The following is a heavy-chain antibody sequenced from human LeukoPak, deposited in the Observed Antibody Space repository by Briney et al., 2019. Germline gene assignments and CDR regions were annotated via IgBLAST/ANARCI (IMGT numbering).Heavy chain of an antibody. CDR1: GFTVSSNY. J-gene: IGHJ4*02. Sequence: GGSLRLSCAASGFTVSSNYMSWVRQAPGKGLEWVSVIYSGGSTYYADSVKGRFTISRDNSENTLYLQMNSLRAEDTAVYYCARDRVYCSGGSCYPYYFDYWGQGTLVTVSS. CDR3: ARDRVYCSGGSCYPYYFDY. D-gene: IGHD2-15*01. CDR2: IYSGGST. V-gene: IGHV3-66*01.